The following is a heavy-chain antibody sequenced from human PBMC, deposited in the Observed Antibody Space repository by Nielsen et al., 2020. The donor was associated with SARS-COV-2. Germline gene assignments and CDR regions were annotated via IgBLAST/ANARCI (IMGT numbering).Heavy chain of an antibody. D-gene: IGHD5/OR15-5a*01. Sequence: SETLSLTCAVSDGSISSNNWWSWVRQPPGKGLEWIGQIYHGGIINYNPSLRSRVAISVDKSKNQFSLQLTSVTAADTAVYYCARGSTYWGPGTVVTVSS. J-gene: IGHJ4*01. V-gene: IGHV4-4*02. CDR3: ARGSTY. CDR1: DGSISSNNW. CDR2: IYHGGII.